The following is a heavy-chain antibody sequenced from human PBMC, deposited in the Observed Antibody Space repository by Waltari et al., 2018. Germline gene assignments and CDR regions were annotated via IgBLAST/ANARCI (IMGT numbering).Heavy chain of an antibody. J-gene: IGHJ4*02. CDR3: ARAGWPDY. CDR2: INAASTTT. V-gene: IGHV1-3*01. D-gene: IGHD2-15*01. CDR1: GYPFSSYV. Sequence: QVQLVQSGPEVKKPGASVRISCKTSGYPFSSYVMHWVRQAPGQGLEWMGWINAASTTTKYSQKFQGRVTITRDTSTSTGYLELNSLTPEDTAVYYCARAGWPDYWGQGTLVTVSS.